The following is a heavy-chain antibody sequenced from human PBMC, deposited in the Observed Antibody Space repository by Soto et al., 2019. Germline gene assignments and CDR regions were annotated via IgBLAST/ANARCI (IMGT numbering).Heavy chain of an antibody. V-gene: IGHV1-69*13. CDR3: ARDFRGQQERSWPTTFYGMDV. CDR2: IIPIFGTA. CDR1: GGTFSSYA. J-gene: IGHJ6*02. Sequence: RASVKVSCKASGGTFSSYAISWVRQAPGQGLEWMGGIIPIFGTANYAQKFQGRVTITADESTSTAYMELSSLRSEDTAVYYCARDFRGQQERSWPTTFYGMDVWGQWTTVTVSS. D-gene: IGHD1-1*01.